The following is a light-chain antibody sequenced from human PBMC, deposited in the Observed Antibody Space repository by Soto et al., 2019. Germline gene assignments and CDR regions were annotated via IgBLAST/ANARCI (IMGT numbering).Light chain of an antibody. CDR1: SSNIGAGYD. CDR2: DVT. Sequence: QSVLTQPPSVSGAPGQRVTISCTGSSSNIGAGYDVSWYQQHPGKAPKVMIFDVTKRPSGVPDRFSGSKSGNTASLTISGLQAEDEAVYYCCSYAGSNTYVFGIGTRSPS. CDR3: CSYAGSNTYV. V-gene: IGLV2-11*01. J-gene: IGLJ1*01.